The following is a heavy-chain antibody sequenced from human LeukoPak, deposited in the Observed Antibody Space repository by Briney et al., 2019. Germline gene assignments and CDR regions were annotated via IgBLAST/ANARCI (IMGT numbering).Heavy chain of an antibody. CDR1: GDSVYSGSSA. V-gene: IGHV6-1*01. CDR2: TYYRSKWNH. Sequence: SQTLSPTCAISGDSVYSGSSAWSWIRQSPSRGLEWLGRTYYRSKWNHDYAESVKSRITINPDTSKNEFSLQLNSVTPEDTAVYYCARNLRPDFDYWGQGTLVTVSS. J-gene: IGHJ4*02. CDR3: ARNLRPDFDY.